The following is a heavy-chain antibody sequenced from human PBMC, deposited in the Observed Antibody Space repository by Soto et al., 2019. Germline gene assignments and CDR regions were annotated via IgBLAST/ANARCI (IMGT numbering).Heavy chain of an antibody. V-gene: IGHV3-15*01. D-gene: IGHD3-10*01. CDR1: GFTFSNAW. J-gene: IGHJ4*02. CDR3: TTWVMVRGEDGLDY. Sequence: ESGGGLVKPGGSLRLSCAASGFTFSNAWMSWVRQAPGKGLEWVGRIKSKTDGGTTDYAAPVKGRFTISRDDSKNTLYLQMNSLKTEDTAVYYCTTWVMVRGEDGLDYWGQGTLVTVSS. CDR2: IKSKTDGGTT.